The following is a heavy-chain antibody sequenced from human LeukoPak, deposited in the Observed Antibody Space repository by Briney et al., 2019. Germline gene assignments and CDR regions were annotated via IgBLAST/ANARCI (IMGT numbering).Heavy chain of an antibody. D-gene: IGHD5-12*01. Sequence: SVKVSCKASGGTFSSYAISWVRQAPGQGPEWMGGIIPIFGTANYAQKFQGRVTITADESTSTAYMELSSLRSEDTAVYYCAREGGYDELNWFDPWGQGTLVTVSS. CDR1: GGTFSSYA. J-gene: IGHJ5*02. CDR3: AREGGYDELNWFDP. V-gene: IGHV1-69*01. CDR2: IIPIFGTA.